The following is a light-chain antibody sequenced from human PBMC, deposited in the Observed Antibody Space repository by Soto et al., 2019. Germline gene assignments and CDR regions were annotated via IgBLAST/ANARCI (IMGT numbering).Light chain of an antibody. CDR1: QSVSSN. CDR3: QQYKNWRPIT. V-gene: IGKV3-15*01. CDR2: GAS. Sequence: EIVMTQSPATLSVSPGERATLSCRASQSVSSNLAWYQQKPGQAPRLLIYGASTRATGIPARFSGSGSGTACTLTIRNLQSEDFAVYYCQQYKNWRPITFGQGTKLEIK. J-gene: IGKJ2*01.